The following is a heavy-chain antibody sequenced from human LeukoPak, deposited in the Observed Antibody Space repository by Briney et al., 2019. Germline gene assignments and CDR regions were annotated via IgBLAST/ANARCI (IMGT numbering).Heavy chain of an antibody. CDR1: GYTFTGYY. CDR3: ARDEMMAAAGTGDFQH. Sequence: ASVNVSCKASGYTFTGYYMHWVRQAPGQGLEWMGWINPNSGGTNYVQKFQGRVTMTRDTSISTAYMELSRLRSDDTAVYYCARDEMMAAAGTGDFQHWGQGTLVTVSS. V-gene: IGHV1-2*02. J-gene: IGHJ1*01. D-gene: IGHD6-13*01. CDR2: INPNSGGT.